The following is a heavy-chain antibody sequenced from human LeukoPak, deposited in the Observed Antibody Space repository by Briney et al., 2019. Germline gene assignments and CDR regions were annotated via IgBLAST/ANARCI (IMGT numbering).Heavy chain of an antibody. CDR2: IDFNSGGT. CDR3: ARGSTIFGPWHFDL. V-gene: IGHV1-2*06. CDR1: GHSFSDYS. J-gene: IGHJ2*01. Sequence: ASVMVSCKASGHSFSDYSMHWVRLAPGQGLEWMGRIDFNSGGTTYAHNFQGRVTMTRDTSINTVYMELSGLTSDDTAVYYCARGSTIFGPWHFDLWGRGTLVTVSS. D-gene: IGHD3-3*01.